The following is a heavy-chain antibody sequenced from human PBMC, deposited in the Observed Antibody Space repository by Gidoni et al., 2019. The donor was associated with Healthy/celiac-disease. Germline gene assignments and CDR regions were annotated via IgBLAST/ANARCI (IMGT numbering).Heavy chain of an antibody. J-gene: IGHJ4*02. CDR3: TTDLRDAGGEDY. CDR2: IKSKTDVGTT. V-gene: IGHV3-15*01. Sequence: EVQLVESGGGLVTPGGSLRLSCAASGFTFSNAWMSWVRQAPGKGLEWVGRIKSKTDVGTTDYAAPVKGRFTISRDDSKNTLYLQMNSLKTEDTAVYYCTTDLRDAGGEDYWGQGTLVTVSS. CDR1: GFTFSNAW. D-gene: IGHD3-16*01.